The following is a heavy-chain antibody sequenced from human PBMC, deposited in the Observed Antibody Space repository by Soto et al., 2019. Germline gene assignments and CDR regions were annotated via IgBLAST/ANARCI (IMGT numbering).Heavy chain of an antibody. D-gene: IGHD3-3*01. Sequence: SETLSLTCTVSGSYLSSGGYYWSWIRQHPGKGLERIGYIYYSGSTYYNPSLKSRVTISVDTSKNQLSLKLSSVTAAGTAVYYCARGNVLRFLEWFLWFDPWGQGTLVTVSS. CDR3: ARGNVLRFLEWFLWFDP. CDR1: GSYLSSGGYY. V-gene: IGHV4-31*03. CDR2: IYYSGST. J-gene: IGHJ5*02.